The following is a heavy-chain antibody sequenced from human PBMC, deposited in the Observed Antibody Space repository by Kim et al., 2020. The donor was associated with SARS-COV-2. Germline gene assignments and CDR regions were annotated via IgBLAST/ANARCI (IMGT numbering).Heavy chain of an antibody. CDR1: GFAFSSSA. CDR3: AKPAVGRGQSFGFDS. Sequence: GGSLRLSCAASGFAFSSSAMYWVRQAPGKGLEWVASVSGYDGNTYYADSVKGRLTISRDNSKNTVRLQMDSLRAEDTAVYYCAKPAVGRGQSFGFDSWG. J-gene: IGHJ4*01. CDR2: VSGYDGNT. D-gene: IGHD5-18*01. V-gene: IGHV3-23*01.